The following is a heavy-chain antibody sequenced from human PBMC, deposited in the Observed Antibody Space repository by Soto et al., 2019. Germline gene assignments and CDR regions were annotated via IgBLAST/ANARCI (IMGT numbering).Heavy chain of an antibody. J-gene: IGHJ4*02. V-gene: IGHV3-20*04. CDR3: ARHGGTPDLYFDY. CDR2: INWIGGST. D-gene: IGHD3-16*01. CDR1: GFIFGAHA. Sequence: GGSLRLSCAASGFIFGAHAMSWVRQAPGKGLEWVSAINWIGGSTNYADSMKGRFTISRDNAKNSLYLQMSNLRAEDTALYYCARHGGTPDLYFDYWGQGTPVTVSS.